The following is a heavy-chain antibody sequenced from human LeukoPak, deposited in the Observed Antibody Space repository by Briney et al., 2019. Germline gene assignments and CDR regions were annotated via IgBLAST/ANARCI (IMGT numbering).Heavy chain of an antibody. V-gene: IGHV4-59*01. CDR1: GGSISSYY. D-gene: IGHD3-22*01. CDR2: IYYSGST. Sequence: PSETLPLTCTVSGGSISSYYWSWIRQPPGKGLEWIGYIYYSGSTNYNPSLKSRVTISVDTSKNQFSLKLSSVTAADTAVYYCARVHDSSGYYGMNAFDIWGQGTMVTVSS. J-gene: IGHJ3*02. CDR3: ARVHDSSGYYGMNAFDI.